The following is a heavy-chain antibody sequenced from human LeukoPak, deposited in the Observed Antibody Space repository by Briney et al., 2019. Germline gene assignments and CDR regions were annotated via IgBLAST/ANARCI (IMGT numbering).Heavy chain of an antibody. V-gene: IGHV3-53*01. CDR3: ARDLNY. Sequence: GGSLRLSCAASGFTVINYYMSWVRQAPGKGLDWVSIIDTGVNTYYTDSVKGRFAASRDSSKNTLYLQMNGLRAEDTAMYYCARDLNYWGQGTLVTVSS. CDR2: IDTGVNT. CDR1: GFTVINYY. J-gene: IGHJ4*02.